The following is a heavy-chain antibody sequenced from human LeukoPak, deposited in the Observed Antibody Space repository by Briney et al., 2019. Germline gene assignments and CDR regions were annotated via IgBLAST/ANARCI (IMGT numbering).Heavy chain of an antibody. CDR3: ARQYYDSSGYHLYFDY. J-gene: IGHJ4*02. CDR1: GYSFTSCW. Sequence: GESLKISRKGSGYSFTSCWIGWVRQMPGKGLEWMGIIYPGDSDTRYSPSFQGQVTISADKSISTAYLQWSSLKASDTAMYYCARQYYDSSGYHLYFDYWGQGTLVTVSS. CDR2: IYPGDSDT. D-gene: IGHD3-22*01. V-gene: IGHV5-51*01.